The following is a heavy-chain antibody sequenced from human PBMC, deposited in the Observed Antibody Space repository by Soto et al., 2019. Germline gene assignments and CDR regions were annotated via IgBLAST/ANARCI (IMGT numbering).Heavy chain of an antibody. D-gene: IGHD2-2*01. Sequence: EVQLVESGGGLVQPGGSLKLSCAASGFTFSGSAIHWVRQASGKGLEWVGRIRSKANSYATAYAASVKGRFTISRDDSTNTAYLQMNSLKTDYTAVYYCTRHAELGYCISTSCPKRVWFDPWGQGTLVTVS. J-gene: IGHJ5*02. CDR3: TRHAELGYCISTSCPKRVWFDP. CDR2: IRSKANSYAT. V-gene: IGHV3-73*01. CDR1: GFTFSGSA.